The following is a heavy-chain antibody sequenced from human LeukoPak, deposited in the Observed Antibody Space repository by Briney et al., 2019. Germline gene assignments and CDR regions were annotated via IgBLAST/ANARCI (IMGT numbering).Heavy chain of an antibody. D-gene: IGHD4-17*01. CDR2: IYWNDDK. V-gene: IGHV2-5*01. J-gene: IGHJ3*02. Sequence: SGPTLVNPTQTLTLTCTFSGFSLSTSGVGVGWIRQPPGKALEWLALIYWNDDKRYSPSLKSRLTITKDTSKNQVVLTMTNMDPVDAATYYCAYAEGPSGDYYHDAFDIWGQGTMVTVSS. CDR1: GFSLSTSGVG. CDR3: AYAEGPSGDYYHDAFDI.